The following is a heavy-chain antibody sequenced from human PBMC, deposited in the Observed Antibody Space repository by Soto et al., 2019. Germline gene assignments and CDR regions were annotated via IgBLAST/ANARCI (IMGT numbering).Heavy chain of an antibody. V-gene: IGHV1-58*01. CDR3: AADRYCTNGVCPDDAFDI. J-gene: IGHJ3*02. D-gene: IGHD2-8*01. Sequence: GASVKVSCKASGFTFTSSAVQWVRQARGQRLEWIGWIIVGSGNTNYAQKFQERVTITRDMSTSTAYMELSSLRSEDTAVYYCAADRYCTNGVCPDDAFDIWGQGTMVTVSS. CDR1: GFTFTSSA. CDR2: IIVGSGNT.